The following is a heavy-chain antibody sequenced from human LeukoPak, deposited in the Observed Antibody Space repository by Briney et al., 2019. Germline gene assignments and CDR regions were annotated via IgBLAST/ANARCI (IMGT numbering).Heavy chain of an antibody. V-gene: IGHV3-64D*06. CDR2: ISSNGGST. CDR3: MKDTSVSLREHYFDY. J-gene: IGHJ4*02. CDR1: GFTFCSYA. Sequence: GGSLRLSCSASGFTFCSYAMHWVRQAPGKGLQYVSAISSNGGSTYYADSVKGRFTISRDNSKNTLYLQMSSLRAEDTAVYYCMKDTSVSLREHYFDYWGQGTLVTVSS. D-gene: IGHD1-26*01.